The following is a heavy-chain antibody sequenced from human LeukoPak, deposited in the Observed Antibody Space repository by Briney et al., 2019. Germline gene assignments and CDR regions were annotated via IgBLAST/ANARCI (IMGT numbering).Heavy chain of an antibody. CDR1: GDSVSSNSAA. CDR2: TYYRSKWYN. Sequence: KLSQTLSLTCAISGDSVSSNSAAWNWIRQSPSRGLEWLGRTYYRSKWYNDYAVSVKSRITINPDTPKNQFSLQLNSVTPEDTAVYYCARERAVAGDWNYYYYMDVWGKGTTVTISS. J-gene: IGHJ6*03. D-gene: IGHD6-19*01. V-gene: IGHV6-1*01. CDR3: ARERAVAGDWNYYYYMDV.